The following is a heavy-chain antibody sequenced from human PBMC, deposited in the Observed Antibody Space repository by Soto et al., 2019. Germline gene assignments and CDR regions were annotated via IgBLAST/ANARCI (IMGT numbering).Heavy chain of an antibody. V-gene: IGHV4-4*02. Sequence: PSETLSLTCAVSGDSISSPKLWTWLRQPPGKGLEWIGDLLHGGTTNYNPSLKSRVTLSVDTSQNQFSLNLTSVTAADTAIYYCAYSTGWYRHDVWGQGTSVTVSS. CDR1: GDSISSPKL. CDR2: LLHGGTT. D-gene: IGHD6-19*01. J-gene: IGHJ3*01. CDR3: AYSTGWYRHDV.